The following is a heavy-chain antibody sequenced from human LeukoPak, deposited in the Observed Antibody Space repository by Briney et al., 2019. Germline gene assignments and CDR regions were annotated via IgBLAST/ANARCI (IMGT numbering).Heavy chain of an antibody. CDR3: AKDLGIAAAGTGY. J-gene: IGHJ4*02. CDR1: GFTFSSYS. D-gene: IGHD6-13*01. CDR2: ISYDGSNK. V-gene: IGHV3-30*18. Sequence: GGSLRLSCAASGFTFSSYSMNWVRQAPGKGLEWVAVISYDGSNKYYADSVKGRFTISRDNSKNTLYLQMNSLRAEDTAVYYCAKDLGIAAAGTGYWGQGTLVTVSS.